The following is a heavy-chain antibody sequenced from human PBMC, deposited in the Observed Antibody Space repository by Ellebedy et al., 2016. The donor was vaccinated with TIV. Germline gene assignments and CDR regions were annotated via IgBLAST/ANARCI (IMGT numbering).Heavy chain of an antibody. CDR2: ISNTCSRK. CDR3: AKGRGGGSDSSAPRYYFDY. D-gene: IGHD3-22*01. V-gene: IGHV3-23*01. J-gene: IGHJ4*02. Sequence: GASLKISCASSGFSFNRDAMSWVRQAPGQGLEWVSTISNTCSRKYYADSVEGRFIISRDNSKRTLFLQMNSLRAEDTAVYYCAKGRGGGSDSSAPRYYFDYWGLGTLVTVSS. CDR1: GFSFNRDA.